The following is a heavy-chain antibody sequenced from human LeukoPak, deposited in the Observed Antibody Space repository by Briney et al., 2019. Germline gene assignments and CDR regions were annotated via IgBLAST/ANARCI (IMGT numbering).Heavy chain of an antibody. D-gene: IGHD3-22*01. CDR2: IIPIFGTA. V-gene: IGHV1-69*06. CDR1: GGTFSSYA. Sequence: SVKVSCKASGGTFSSYAISWVRQAPGQGLEWMGGIIPIFGTANYAQKFQGRVTIIADKSTSTAYMELSSLRSEDTAVYYCARAYYYDSSGYYYSSHAFDIWGQGTMVTVSS. J-gene: IGHJ3*02. CDR3: ARAYYYDSSGYYYSSHAFDI.